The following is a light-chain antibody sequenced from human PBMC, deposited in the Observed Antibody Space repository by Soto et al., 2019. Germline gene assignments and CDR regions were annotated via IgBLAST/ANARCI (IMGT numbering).Light chain of an antibody. Sequence: DIQMTQSPSSLSASVGDRVTITCRASQCIRNDLGWYQQTPGKAPKRLIYAACRLQSGVPSRFSGSGSGQEFTLTIISLQPEDFAPYYCLQPNSSPTPFGQGTRLEIK. CDR3: LQPNSSPTP. J-gene: IGKJ5*01. V-gene: IGKV1-17*01. CDR1: QCIRND. CDR2: AAC.